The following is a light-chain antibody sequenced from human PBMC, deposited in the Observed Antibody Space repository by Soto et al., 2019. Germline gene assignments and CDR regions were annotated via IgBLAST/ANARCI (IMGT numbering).Light chain of an antibody. Sequence: QSVLSHPSSVSGSPGQSLTISCPGTSSYVGSYNLVSWYQQHPGKAPKLMIYEVSKRPSGVSNRFSGSKSGNTASLTISGLQAEDEADYYCCSYAGSSTWVFGGGTKVTVL. CDR1: SSYVGSYNL. CDR3: CSYAGSSTWV. CDR2: EVS. J-gene: IGLJ3*02. V-gene: IGLV2-23*02.